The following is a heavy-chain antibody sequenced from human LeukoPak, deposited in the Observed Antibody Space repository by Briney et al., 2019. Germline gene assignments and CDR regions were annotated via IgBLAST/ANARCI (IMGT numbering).Heavy chain of an antibody. CDR3: AKDRRVAARLSEIDY. V-gene: IGHV3-23*01. J-gene: IGHJ4*02. Sequence: PGGSLRLSCAASGFAFSSYAMSWVRQAPGKGLEWVSGISGSGGSTYYADSVKGRFTISRDNSKNTLYLQMNSLRAEDTAVYYCAKDRRVAARLSEIDYWGQGTLLTVSS. CDR2: ISGSGGST. CDR1: GFAFSSYA. D-gene: IGHD6-6*01.